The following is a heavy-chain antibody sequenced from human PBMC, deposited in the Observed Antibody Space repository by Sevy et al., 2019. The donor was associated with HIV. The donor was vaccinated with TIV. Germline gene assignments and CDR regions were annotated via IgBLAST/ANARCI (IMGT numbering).Heavy chain of an antibody. CDR2: IRGSGVNT. Sequence: GGSLRLSCAASGFTFSSYAMSWVRQAPGKGLEWVSAIRGSGVNTYYADSVKGRFTISRDNSKNTLYVQMNSLRAEDTAVYYCAKHLAAAGSFDYWGQGTLVTVSS. J-gene: IGHJ4*02. D-gene: IGHD6-13*01. V-gene: IGHV3-23*01. CDR3: AKHLAAAGSFDY. CDR1: GFTFSSYA.